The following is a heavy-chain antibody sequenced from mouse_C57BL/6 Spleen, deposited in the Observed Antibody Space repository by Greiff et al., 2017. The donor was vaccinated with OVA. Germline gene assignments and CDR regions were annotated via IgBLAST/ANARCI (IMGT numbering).Heavy chain of an antibody. D-gene: IGHD3-3*01. J-gene: IGHJ3*01. CDR1: GFTFSSYA. Sequence: EVKLVESGGGLVKPGGSLKLSCAASGFTFSSYAMSWVRQTPEKRLEWVATISDGGSYTYYPDNVKGRFTISRDNAKNNLYLQMSHLKSEDTAMYYCARDGAGTPAWFAYWGQGTLVTVSA. V-gene: IGHV5-4*01. CDR2: ISDGGSYT. CDR3: ARDGAGTPAWFAY.